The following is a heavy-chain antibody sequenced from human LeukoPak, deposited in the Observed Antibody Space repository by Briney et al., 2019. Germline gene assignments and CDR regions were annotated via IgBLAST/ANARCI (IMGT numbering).Heavy chain of an antibody. V-gene: IGHV4-30-4*08. CDR1: GYSISSGYY. D-gene: IGHD2-2*01. J-gene: IGHJ6*03. CDR3: ARVGGRDIVVVPAAADYYMDV. CDR2: IYYSGST. Sequence: SETLSLTCAVSGYSISSGYYWGWIRPPPGKGLEWIGYIYYSGSTYYDPSLKSRVTISVDTSKNQFSLKLSSVTAADTAVYYCARVGGRDIVVVPAAADYYMDVWGKGTTVTVSS.